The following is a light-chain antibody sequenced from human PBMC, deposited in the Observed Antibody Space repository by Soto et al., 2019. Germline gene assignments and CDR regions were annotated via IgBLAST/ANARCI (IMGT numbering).Light chain of an antibody. J-gene: IGKJ1*01. CDR3: QQYHSYSPWT. CDR2: DAS. Sequence: MQMTQSPSTLSASVGDRVTITCRASQSVSTWLAWYQQRPGKPPKLLIYDASSLESGVPSRFSGSGSGTEFTLTISSLQPDDFATYYCQQYHSYSPWTFGQGTKVDI. CDR1: QSVSTW. V-gene: IGKV1-5*01.